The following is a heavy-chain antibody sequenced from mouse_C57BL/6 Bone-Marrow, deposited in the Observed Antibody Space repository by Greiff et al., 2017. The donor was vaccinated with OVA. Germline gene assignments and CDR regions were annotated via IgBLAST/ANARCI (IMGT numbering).Heavy chain of an antibody. J-gene: IGHJ4*01. CDR3: SSYGKRVDY. D-gene: IGHD2-1*01. V-gene: IGHV1-4*01. CDR2: INPSSGYT. Sequence: VQLQQSGAELARPGASVKMSCKASGYTFTSYTMHWVKQRPGQGLEWIGYINPSSGYTKYNQKFKDKATLTADKSSSTAYMQLSSLTSEDSAVYYCSSYGKRVDYWGQGTSVTVSS. CDR1: GYTFTSYT.